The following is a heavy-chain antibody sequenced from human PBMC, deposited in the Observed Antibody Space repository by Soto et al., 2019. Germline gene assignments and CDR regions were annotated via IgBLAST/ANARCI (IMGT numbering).Heavy chain of an antibody. D-gene: IGHD4-4*01. CDR1: GYPFTGPY. CDR3: ARDFRPYSHGVDV. Sequence: ASVKVSCKASGYPFTGPYIYWVRQAPGQGLEWMGWINPSSGGTEFAEKFQGRVTVTRDTSIRTVFLELNSLTSDDTGVYFCARDFRPYSHGVDVWGQGTAFTVSS. V-gene: IGHV1-2*02. CDR2: INPSSGGT. J-gene: IGHJ6*02.